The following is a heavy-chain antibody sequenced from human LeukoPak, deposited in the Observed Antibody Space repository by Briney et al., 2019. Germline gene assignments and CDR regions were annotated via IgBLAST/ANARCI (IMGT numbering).Heavy chain of an antibody. Sequence: GGSLRLSCAASGFTFSSYWMHWVRQAPEKGLVWVSRINSDGSSTSYADSVKGRFTISRDNAKNTLYLQMNSLRAEDTAVYYCASRTVTTTSTPFFDYWGQGTLVTVSS. CDR1: GFTFSSYW. CDR2: INSDGSST. V-gene: IGHV3-74*01. CDR3: ASRTVTTTSTPFFDY. D-gene: IGHD4-11*01. J-gene: IGHJ4*02.